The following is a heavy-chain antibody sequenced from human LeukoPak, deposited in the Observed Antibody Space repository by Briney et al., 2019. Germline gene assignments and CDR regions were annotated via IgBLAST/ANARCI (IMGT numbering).Heavy chain of an antibody. Sequence: SETLSLTCTVSGGSISSYYWSWIHQPPGKGLEWIGYIYTSGSTNHKPSLKSRVTISVDTSKNQFSLKLSSVTAADTAVYYCARQYSSSSSSDYWGQGTLVTVSS. CDR3: ARQYSSSSSSDY. CDR1: GGSISSYY. J-gene: IGHJ4*02. D-gene: IGHD6-6*01. V-gene: IGHV4-4*09. CDR2: IYTSGST.